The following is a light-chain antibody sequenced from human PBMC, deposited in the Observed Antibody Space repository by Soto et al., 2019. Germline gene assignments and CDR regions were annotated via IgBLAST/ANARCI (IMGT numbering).Light chain of an antibody. V-gene: IGKV2-28*01. CDR3: MQALQTPIT. Sequence: DLVLTQSPLSLPVTPGEPASISCRSSQSLLHTNVYTYLDWYLERPGQSPQLLIYLGSNRAPGVPDRFTGRGSGTDFTLRISRVEAEDVGVYYCMQALQTPITFGQGTRLDIK. J-gene: IGKJ5*01. CDR2: LGS. CDR1: QSLLHTNVYTY.